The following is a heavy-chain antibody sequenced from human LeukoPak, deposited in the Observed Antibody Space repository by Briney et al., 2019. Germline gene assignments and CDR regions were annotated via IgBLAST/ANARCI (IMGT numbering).Heavy chain of an antibody. CDR2: ISYDGSNK. CDR1: GFTFSSYG. Sequence: GGSLRLSCAASGFTFSSYGMPWVRQAPGKGLEWVAVISYDGSNKYYADSVKGRFTISRDNSKDTLYLQMNSLRAEDTAVYYCAKDLGCSSTSCYAGLDYWGQGTLVTVSS. D-gene: IGHD2-2*01. CDR3: AKDLGCSSTSCYAGLDY. V-gene: IGHV3-30*18. J-gene: IGHJ4*02.